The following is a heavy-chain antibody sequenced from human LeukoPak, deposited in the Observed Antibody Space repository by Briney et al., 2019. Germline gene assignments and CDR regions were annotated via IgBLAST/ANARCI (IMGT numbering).Heavy chain of an antibody. CDR1: GGTFSSYA. J-gene: IGHJ5*02. CDR2: IIPILGIA. V-gene: IGHV1-69*04. D-gene: IGHD6-13*01. CDR3: ARDPGIAAAEGNWFDP. Sequence: ASVKVSCKASGGTFSSYAISWVRQAPGQGLEWMGRIIPILGIANYAQKFQGRVTITADKSTSTAYMELSSLRSEDTAVYYCARDPGIAAAEGNWFDPWAREPWSPSPQ.